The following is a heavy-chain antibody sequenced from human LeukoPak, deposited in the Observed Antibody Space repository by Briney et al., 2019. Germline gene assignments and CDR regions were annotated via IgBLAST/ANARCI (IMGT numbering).Heavy chain of an antibody. J-gene: IGHJ4*02. CDR2: ISVRSNYI. D-gene: IGHD3-22*01. CDR3: VRLRRNSDTSGFYYYYDF. Sequence: GGSLRLSCVASRYTFSSYSINWVRQAPGKGLEWVSSISVRSNYIYYADSVRGRFSISRDDARDSLYLQMNSLRAEDTAVYCCVRLRRNSDTSGFYYYYDFWGQGTLVTVSS. V-gene: IGHV3-21*01. CDR1: RYTFSSYS.